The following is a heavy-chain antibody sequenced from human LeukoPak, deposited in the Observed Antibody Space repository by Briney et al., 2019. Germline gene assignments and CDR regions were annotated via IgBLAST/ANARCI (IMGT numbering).Heavy chain of an antibody. CDR3: EGDRYYYDSSGYYLSY. Sequence: SETLSLTCAVYGGSFSGYYWSWIRQPPGKGLEWIGEINHSGSTNYNPSLKSRVTISVDTSKNQFSLKLSSVTAPDTAVYYCEGDRYYYDSSGYYLSYWGQGTLVTVSS. D-gene: IGHD3-22*01. V-gene: IGHV4-34*01. CDR2: INHSGST. CDR1: GGSFSGYY. J-gene: IGHJ4*02.